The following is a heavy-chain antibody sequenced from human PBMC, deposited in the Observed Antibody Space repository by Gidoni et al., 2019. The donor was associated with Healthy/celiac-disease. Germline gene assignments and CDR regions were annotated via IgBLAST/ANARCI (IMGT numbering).Heavy chain of an antibody. J-gene: IGHJ6*03. CDR2: SNHSGST. Sequence: QVQLQQWGAGLLKPSATLSHTCAVYGGSLRGYYWSWTRQPPGKGLEWIGESNHSGSTNYNPSLKSRVTISVDTSKNQFSRKLSSVTAADTAVYYCARATGRYYYYYYMDVWGKGTTVTVSS. CDR3: ARATGRYYYYYYMDV. V-gene: IGHV4-34*01. D-gene: IGHD3-9*01. CDR1: GGSLRGYY.